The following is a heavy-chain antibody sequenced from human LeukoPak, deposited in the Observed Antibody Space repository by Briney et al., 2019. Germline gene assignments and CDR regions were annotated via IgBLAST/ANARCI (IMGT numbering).Heavy chain of an antibody. J-gene: IGHJ4*02. D-gene: IGHD5-24*01. CDR1: GFSFSNYW. CDR3: ARKVVDSFDY. Sequence: GGSLRLSCAASGFSFSNYWMSWVRQAPGKGLEWVANIKQDGTEKYYVDSVKGRFTTSRDNAKNSVYLEMNSLRAEDTAVYYCARKVVDSFDYWGQGTLVTVSS. CDR2: IKQDGTEK. V-gene: IGHV3-7*01.